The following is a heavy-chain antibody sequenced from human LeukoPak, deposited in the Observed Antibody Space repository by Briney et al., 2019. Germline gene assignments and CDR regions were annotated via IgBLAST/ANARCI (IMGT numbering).Heavy chain of an antibody. J-gene: IGHJ4*02. D-gene: IGHD2-15*01. Sequence: ETLSLTCTVSGGSISSYYWSWIRQPPGKGLEWVSAISGSGGSTYYADSVKGRFTISRDNSKNTLYLQMNSLRAEDTAVYYCAKDKAYCSGGSCYSSFDYWGQGTLVTVSS. CDR1: GGSISSYY. V-gene: IGHV3-23*01. CDR3: AKDKAYCSGGSCYSSFDY. CDR2: ISGSGGST.